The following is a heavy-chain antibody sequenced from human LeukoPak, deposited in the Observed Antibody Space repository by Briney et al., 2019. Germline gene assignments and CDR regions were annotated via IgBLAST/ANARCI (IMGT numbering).Heavy chain of an antibody. V-gene: IGHV1-69*06. CDR2: IIPIFGTA. CDR1: GGTFSSYA. D-gene: IGHD3-10*01. Sequence: ASVKVSCKASGGTFSSYAISWVRQAPGQGLEWMGGIIPIFGTANYAQKFQGRVTITADKSTSTAYMELGSLRSEDTAVYYCARVLWGVRGSLQYYYYGMDVWGQGTTVTVSS. J-gene: IGHJ6*02. CDR3: ARVLWGVRGSLQYYYYGMDV.